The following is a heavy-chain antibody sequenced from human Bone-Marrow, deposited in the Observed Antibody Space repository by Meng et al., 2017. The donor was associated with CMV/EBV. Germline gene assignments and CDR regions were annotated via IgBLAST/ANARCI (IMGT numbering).Heavy chain of an antibody. CDR2: IYYSGST. D-gene: IGHD6-6*01. CDR1: GGSVSSGSYY. V-gene: IGHV4-61*01. Sequence: SETLSLTCTVSGGSVSSGSYYWSWIRQPPGKGLEWIGYIYYSGSTNYNPSLKSRVTISVDTSKNQFSLKLSSVTAADTAVYYCASSMAYSSSYSFDPWGQGTLVTVYS. J-gene: IGHJ5*02. CDR3: ASSMAYSSSYSFDP.